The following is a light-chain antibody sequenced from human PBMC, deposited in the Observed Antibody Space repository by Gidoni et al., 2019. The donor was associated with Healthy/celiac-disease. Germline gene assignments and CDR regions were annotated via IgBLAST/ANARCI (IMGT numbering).Light chain of an antibody. Sequence: TPGEPASISCRSSQSLLHSNGYNYLDWYLQKPGQSPQLLIYLGSNRASGVPDRFSGSGSGTDFTLKISRVEAEDVGVYYCMQALQTPTTFGPGTKVDIK. CDR2: LGS. V-gene: IGKV2-28*01. CDR1: QSLLHSNGYNY. J-gene: IGKJ3*01. CDR3: MQALQTPTT.